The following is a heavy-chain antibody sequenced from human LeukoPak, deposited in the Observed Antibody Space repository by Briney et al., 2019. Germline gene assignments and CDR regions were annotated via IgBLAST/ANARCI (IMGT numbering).Heavy chain of an antibody. CDR2: IIPIFGTA. CDR1: GGTFSSYA. CDR3: ARRLRDWVTTSYYYGMDV. J-gene: IGHJ6*02. V-gene: IGHV1-69*13. Sequence: GASVKVSCKASGGTFSSYAISWVRQAPGQGLEWMGGIIPIFGTANYAQKLQGRVTITADESTSTAYMELSSLRSEDTAVYYCARRLRDWVTTSYYYGMDVWGQGTTVTVSS. D-gene: IGHD4-11*01.